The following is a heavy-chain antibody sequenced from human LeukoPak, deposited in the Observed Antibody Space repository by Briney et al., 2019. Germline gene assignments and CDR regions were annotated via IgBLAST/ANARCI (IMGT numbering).Heavy chain of an antibody. CDR1: GFTFSSYW. J-gene: IGHJ4*02. D-gene: IGHD1-26*01. Sequence: GGSLRLSCAASGFTFSSYWMHWVRQAPGKGLVWVSRINSDGSSTSYADSVKGRFTISRDNAKNTLYPQMNSLRAEDTAVYYCARTGPIVGATSFDYWGQGTLVTVSS. CDR2: INSDGSST. V-gene: IGHV3-74*01. CDR3: ARTGPIVGATSFDY.